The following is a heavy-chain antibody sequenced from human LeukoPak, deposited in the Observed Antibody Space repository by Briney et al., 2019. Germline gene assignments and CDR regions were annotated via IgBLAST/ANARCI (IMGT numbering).Heavy chain of an antibody. CDR1: GFTFSSYW. J-gene: IGHJ4*02. Sequence: GGSLRLSCAASGFTFSSYWMTWVRQAPGTGLEWVATRKQDGSERFYVDSVKGRFTISRDNAKNSLYLQMNSLRTEDTAVYYCVRDWGDSGDYWGQGTLVAVSS. D-gene: IGHD2-21*02. CDR3: VRDWGDSGDY. V-gene: IGHV3-7*01. CDR2: RKQDGSER.